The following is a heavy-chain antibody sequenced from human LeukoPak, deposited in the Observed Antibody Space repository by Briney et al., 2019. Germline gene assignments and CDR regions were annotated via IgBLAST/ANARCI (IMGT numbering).Heavy chain of an antibody. Sequence: PSETLSLTCTVSGGSISSSSYYWGWIRQPPGKGLEWIGSIYYSGSTYYNPSLKSRVTISVDTSKNQFSLKLSSVTAADTAVYYCARHSRTVVTPGPLNYWGQGTLVTVSS. J-gene: IGHJ4*02. CDR2: IYYSGST. D-gene: IGHD4-23*01. CDR3: ARHSRTVVTPGPLNY. CDR1: GGSISSSSYY. V-gene: IGHV4-39*01.